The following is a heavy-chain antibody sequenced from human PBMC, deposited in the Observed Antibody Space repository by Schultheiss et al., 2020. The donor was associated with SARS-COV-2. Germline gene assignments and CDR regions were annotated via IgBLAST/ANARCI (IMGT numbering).Heavy chain of an antibody. Sequence: GGSLRLSCAASGFTFSNAWMSWVRQASGKGLVWVSHINGDGDKTNYADSLKGRFTISRDNAKNSLYLQMSSLRAEDTAVYYCAREQKQTPDAFDIWGQGTMVTVSS. CDR2: INGDGDKT. J-gene: IGHJ3*02. V-gene: IGHV3-74*01. CDR1: GFTFSNAW. CDR3: AREQKQTPDAFDI.